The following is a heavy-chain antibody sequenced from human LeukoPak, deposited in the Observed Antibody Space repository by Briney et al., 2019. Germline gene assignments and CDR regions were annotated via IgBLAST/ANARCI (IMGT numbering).Heavy chain of an antibody. CDR2: IDTNTGNP. J-gene: IGHJ4*02. D-gene: IGHD3-16*01. V-gene: IGHV7-4-1*02. Sequence: ASVKVSCKASGCTFSSYPMIWVRQAPGQGLEWMGWIDTNTGNPSNAQGFTGRFVFSLDTSVSTTFLYINNLKADDTAVYYCARGGGARLRYPFDYWGQGTLVTVSS. CDR3: ARGGGARLRYPFDY. CDR1: GCTFSSYP.